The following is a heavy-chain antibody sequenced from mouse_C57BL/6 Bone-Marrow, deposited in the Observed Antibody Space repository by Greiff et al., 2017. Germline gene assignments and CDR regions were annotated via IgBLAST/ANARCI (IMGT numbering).Heavy chain of an antibody. CDR2: IDPETGGT. CDR3: TREGLYYGKGGFAY. Sequence: VKLQQSGAELVRPGASVTLSCKASGYTFTDYEMHWVKQTPVHGLEWIGAIDPETGGTAYNQKFKGKAILTADKSSSTAYMELRSLPSEDSAVYYCTREGLYYGKGGFAYWGQGTLVTVSA. V-gene: IGHV1-15*01. D-gene: IGHD2-1*01. J-gene: IGHJ3*01. CDR1: GYTFTDYE.